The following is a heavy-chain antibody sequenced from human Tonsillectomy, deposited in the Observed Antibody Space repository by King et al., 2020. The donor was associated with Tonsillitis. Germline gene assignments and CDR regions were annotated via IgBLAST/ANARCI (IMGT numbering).Heavy chain of an antibody. J-gene: IGHJ4*02. D-gene: IGHD3-16*02. CDR2: ISGSSDDT. CDR3: ASDYHVVKVYGH. CDR1: GFTFSDYY. Sequence: VQLVESGGGLVWPGGSLRLSCAASGFTFSDYYINWVRQAPGKGLEWISYISGSSDDTNYADSVTGRFIIWRDNAKNTVYLHMNSLRAEDTAVYYCASDYHVVKVYGHWGQGTLVTVSS. V-gene: IGHV3-11*06.